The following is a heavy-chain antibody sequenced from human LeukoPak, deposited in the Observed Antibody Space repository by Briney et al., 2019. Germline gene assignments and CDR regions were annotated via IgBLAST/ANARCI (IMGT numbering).Heavy chain of an antibody. CDR2: ISYDGSNK. Sequence: PGGSLRLSCAASGFTFSSYAMHWVRQAPGKGLEWVAVISYDGSNKYYADSVKGRFTISRDNSKNTLYLQMNSLRSEDTAVYYCARETKQLRPPRRYFQHWGQGTLVTVSS. V-gene: IGHV3-30*04. CDR1: GFTFSSYA. D-gene: IGHD6-6*01. CDR3: ARETKQLRPPRRYFQH. J-gene: IGHJ1*01.